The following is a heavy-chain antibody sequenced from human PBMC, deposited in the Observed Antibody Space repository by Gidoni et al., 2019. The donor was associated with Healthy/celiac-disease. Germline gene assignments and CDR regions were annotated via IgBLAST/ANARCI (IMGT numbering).Heavy chain of an antibody. CDR2: IYYSGST. V-gene: IGHV4-39*07. J-gene: IGHJ4*02. D-gene: IGHD5-12*01. CDR3: AREPHIVATLQGGFDY. CDR1: GGSISSSSYY. Sequence: QLQLQESGPGLVKPSETLSLTCTVSGGSISSSSYYWGWIRQPPGKGLEWIGSIYYSGSTYYNPSLKSRVTISVDTSKNQFSLKLSSVTAADTAVYYCAREPHIVATLQGGFDYWGQGTLVTVSS.